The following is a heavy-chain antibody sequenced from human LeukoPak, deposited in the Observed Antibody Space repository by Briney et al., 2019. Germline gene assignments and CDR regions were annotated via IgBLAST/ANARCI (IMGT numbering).Heavy chain of an antibody. Sequence: GASVKVSCKASEYTFTGYYMHWVRQAPGQGLEWMGWINPNSGGTNYAQKFQGRVTMTRDTSISTAYVELSRLRSDDTAVYYCAREESGSYPPADYWGQGTLVTVSS. V-gene: IGHV1-2*02. D-gene: IGHD1-26*01. CDR3: AREESGSYPPADY. CDR2: INPNSGGT. CDR1: EYTFTGYY. J-gene: IGHJ4*02.